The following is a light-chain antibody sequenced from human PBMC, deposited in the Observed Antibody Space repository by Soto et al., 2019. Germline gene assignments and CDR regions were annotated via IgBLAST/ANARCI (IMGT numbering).Light chain of an antibody. V-gene: IGKV3-20*01. CDR2: DAS. CDR1: QSVSSSY. CDR3: QQYGRSPWT. Sequence: EIVLTQSPGTLSLSPGERATLSCRASQSVSSSYLAWYQQEPGQAPRLLIFDASSRATGISDRFSGSGSGTDFTLTISRLEPEDFAVYYCQQYGRSPWTFGQGTKVEVK. J-gene: IGKJ1*01.